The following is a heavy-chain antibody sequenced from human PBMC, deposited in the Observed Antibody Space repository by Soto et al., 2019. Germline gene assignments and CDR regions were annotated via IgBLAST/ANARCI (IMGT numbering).Heavy chain of an antibody. CDR2: IKQDGSEK. Sequence: GGSLRLSCAASGFTFSSYWMSWVRQAPGKGLEWVANIKQDGSEKYYVDSVKGRFTISRDNAKNSLYLQMNSLRAEDTAVYCCARLRLGELSDAFDIWGQGTMVTVSS. CDR1: GFTFSSYW. J-gene: IGHJ3*02. CDR3: ARLRLGELSDAFDI. V-gene: IGHV3-7*01. D-gene: IGHD3-16*02.